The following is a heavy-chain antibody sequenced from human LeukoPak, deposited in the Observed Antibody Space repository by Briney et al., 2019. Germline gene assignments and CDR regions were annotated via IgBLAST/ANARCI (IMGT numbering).Heavy chain of an antibody. V-gene: IGHV3-7*01. CDR2: IKQDGSEK. D-gene: IGHD3-3*01. Sequence: GGSLRLSCAASGFTFSSYWMSWVRQAPGKGLEWVANIKQDGSEKYYVDSVKGRFTISRDNAKNSLYLQMNSLRSEDTAVYYCARYDFWSGYYYYYYYMDVWGKGTTVTVSS. J-gene: IGHJ6*03. CDR1: GFTFSSYW. CDR3: ARYDFWSGYYYYYYYMDV.